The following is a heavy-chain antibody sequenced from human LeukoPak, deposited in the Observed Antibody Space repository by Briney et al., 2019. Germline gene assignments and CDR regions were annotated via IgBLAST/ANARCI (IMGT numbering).Heavy chain of an antibody. Sequence: GGSLRLSCAASGFTFSSYAMSWVRQAPGKGLEWVSAISGSGGSTYYAGSVKGRFTISRDNSKNTLYLQMNSLRAEDTAVYYCAKDGVYDGDFEDYWGQGTLVTVSS. J-gene: IGHJ4*02. CDR1: GFTFSSYA. CDR3: AKDGVYDGDFEDY. V-gene: IGHV3-23*01. CDR2: ISGSGGST. D-gene: IGHD2-21*01.